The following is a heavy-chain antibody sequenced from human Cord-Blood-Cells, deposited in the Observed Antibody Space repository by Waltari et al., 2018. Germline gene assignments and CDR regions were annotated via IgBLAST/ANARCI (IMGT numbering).Heavy chain of an antibody. Sequence: QVQLQQWGAGLLKPSETLSLTCAVYGGSFSGYYWSWIRQPPGKGLEWIGEINHSGSTNYNPSLKIRVTISVDTSKNQFSLKLSSVTAADTAVYYCARATSWGWGAFDIWGQGTMVTVSS. CDR3: ARATSWGWGAFDI. CDR2: INHSGST. V-gene: IGHV4-34*01. CDR1: GGSFSGYY. J-gene: IGHJ3*02. D-gene: IGHD3-16*01.